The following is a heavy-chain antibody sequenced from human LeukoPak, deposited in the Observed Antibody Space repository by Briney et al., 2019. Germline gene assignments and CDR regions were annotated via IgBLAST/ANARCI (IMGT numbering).Heavy chain of an antibody. CDR2: VHSSGST. CDR1: GASVSTYY. CDR3: ARDIRTVGATLYFDY. J-gene: IGHJ4*02. Sequence: SATLSLTCTLSGASVSTYYWSWIRQPPGKGLELIANVHSSGSTSYNPSLKSRVTISIDTSKNQFSLKLTSVTTADTAVYYCARDIRTVGATLYFDYWGQGTLLTVSS. V-gene: IGHV4-59*02. D-gene: IGHD1-26*01.